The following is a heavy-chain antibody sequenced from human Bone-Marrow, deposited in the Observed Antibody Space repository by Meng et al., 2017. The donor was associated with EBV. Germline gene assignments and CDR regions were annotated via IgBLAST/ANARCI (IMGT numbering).Heavy chain of an antibody. V-gene: IGHV1-2*06. CDR2: INPNSGGT. J-gene: IGHJ5*02. CDR3: ARDLVRGVYNWFDP. CDR1: GYTFTGYY. Sequence: QVQLVQSGAEVKKPGAAVKVSCKASGYTFTGYYMHWVRQAPGQGLEWMGRINPNSGGTNYAQKFQGRVTMTRDTSISTAYMELSRLRSDDTAVYYCARDLVRGVYNWFDPWGQGTLVTVSS. D-gene: IGHD3-10*01.